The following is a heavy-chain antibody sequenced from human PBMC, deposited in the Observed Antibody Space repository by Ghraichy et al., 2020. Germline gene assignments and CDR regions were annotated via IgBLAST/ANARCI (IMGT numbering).Heavy chain of an antibody. J-gene: IGHJ4*02. CDR3: ARAGGTANGAYEFDF. Sequence: ESLNISCTVPSGFITIFYWSWIRQSPGKGLEWIGQISPSGNTNYNPSLKGRVTISPDSSKNQFSLKLTSVTAADTAVYYCARAGGTANGAYEFDFWGQGTLVTVSS. V-gene: IGHV4-59*12. D-gene: IGHD4-17*01. CDR2: ISPSGNT. CDR1: SGFITIFY.